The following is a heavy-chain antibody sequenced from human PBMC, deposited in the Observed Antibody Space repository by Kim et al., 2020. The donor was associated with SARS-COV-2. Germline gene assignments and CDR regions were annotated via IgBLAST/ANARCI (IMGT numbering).Heavy chain of an antibody. J-gene: IGHJ6*02. Sequence: SETLSLTCTVSGGSISSSDYYWAWIRQPPGKGREWIGNVYHSGSTSYNPSLKSRLTISVDTSKNQFSLKLNAVTAADTAVYYCLRDGHNPFGMDVWGQGTTVIVSS. CDR1: GGSISSSDYY. CDR2: VYHSGST. CDR3: LRDGHNPFGMDV. V-gene: IGHV4-39*07.